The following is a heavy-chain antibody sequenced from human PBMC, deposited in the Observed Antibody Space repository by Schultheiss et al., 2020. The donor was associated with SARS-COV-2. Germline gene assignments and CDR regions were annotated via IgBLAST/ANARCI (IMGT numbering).Heavy chain of an antibody. Sequence: SGPTLVKPTQTLTLTCTFSGFSLSTSGVGVGWIRQPPGKALEWLALIYWDDDKRYSPSLQSRLTITKDTSKNQVVLTMTNLGPVDTATYYCAHRQVVGATYDFWGQGTLVTVSS. CDR1: GFSLSTSGVG. D-gene: IGHD1-26*01. V-gene: IGHV2-5*02. CDR2: IYWDDDK. J-gene: IGHJ4*02. CDR3: AHRQVVGATYDF.